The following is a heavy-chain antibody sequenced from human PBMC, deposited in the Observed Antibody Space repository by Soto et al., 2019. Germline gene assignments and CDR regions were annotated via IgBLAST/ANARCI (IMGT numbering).Heavy chain of an antibody. CDR2: TYYRSKWYN. D-gene: IGHD7-27*01. V-gene: IGHV6-1*01. Sequence: GDSVSSNSAAWNWIRQSPSRGLEWLGRTYYRSKWYNDYAVSVKSRITINPDTSKNQFSLQLNSVAPEDTAVYYCAMGTDYYYYYMDVWGKGTTVTVSS. CDR1: GDSVSSNSAA. J-gene: IGHJ6*03. CDR3: AMGTDYYYYYMDV.